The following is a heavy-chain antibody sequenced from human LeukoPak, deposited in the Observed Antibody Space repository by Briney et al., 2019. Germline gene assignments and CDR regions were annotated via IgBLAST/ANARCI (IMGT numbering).Heavy chain of an antibody. J-gene: IGHJ6*04. Sequence: PGGSLRLSCAASGFTFSSYGMSWVRQAPGKGLEWVSAISGNGGSTYYADSVKGRFTISRDNANNSLYLQVNSLRAEDTAVYYCAELGITMIGGVWGKGTTVTISS. D-gene: IGHD3-10*02. V-gene: IGHV3-23*01. CDR3: AELGITMIGGV. CDR1: GFTFSSYG. CDR2: ISGNGGST.